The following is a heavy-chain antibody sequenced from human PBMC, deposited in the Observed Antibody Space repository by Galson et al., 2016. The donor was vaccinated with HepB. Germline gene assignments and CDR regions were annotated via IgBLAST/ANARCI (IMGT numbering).Heavy chain of an antibody. CDR1: GGTFRNYT. J-gene: IGHJ4*02. CDR2: IIPTLGLA. D-gene: IGHD2-15*01. Sequence: SVKVSCKASGGTFRNYTISWVRQAPGQGLEWMGRIIPTLGLANYAQRFQGRVSINADKSTSTAYMELSSLRSEDTAVYYCAREGCSAGGCYSASAWAPFDYWGQGTLVTVSS. V-gene: IGHV1-69*04. CDR3: AREGCSAGGCYSASAWAPFDY.